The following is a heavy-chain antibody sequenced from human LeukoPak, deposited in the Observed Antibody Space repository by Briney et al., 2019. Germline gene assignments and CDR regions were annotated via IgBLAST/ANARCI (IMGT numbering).Heavy chain of an antibody. CDR1: GYTFTGYD. CDR3: ARGVIVGPKEDY. J-gene: IGHJ4*02. V-gene: IGHV1-2*02. D-gene: IGHD1-26*01. CDR2: IDPNSGGT. Sequence: ASVKLSCKASGYTFTGYDMHWGRQSPGPGLGWRGWIDPNSGGTNYAQKFQGRVTMTRDTSISTAYMELSRLRSDDTAVYYCARGVIVGPKEDYWGQGTLVTVSS.